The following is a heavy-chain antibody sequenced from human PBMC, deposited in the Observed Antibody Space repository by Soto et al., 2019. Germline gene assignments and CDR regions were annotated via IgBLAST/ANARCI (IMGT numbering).Heavy chain of an antibody. V-gene: IGHV1-3*01. CDR1: GYTFTNYA. Sequence: ASVKVFCKASGYTFTNYAMHWVRQAPGQRLEWMGWINAGNGNTKYSQKFQGRVTITRDTSASTAYMELSSLRSEDTAVYYCARGGSLYWYFDLWGRGTLVTVSS. CDR2: INAGNGNT. D-gene: IGHD1-26*01. CDR3: ARGGSLYWYFDL. J-gene: IGHJ2*01.